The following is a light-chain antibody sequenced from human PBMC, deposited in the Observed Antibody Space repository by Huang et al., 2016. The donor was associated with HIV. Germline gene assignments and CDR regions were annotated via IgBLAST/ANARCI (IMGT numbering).Light chain of an antibody. Sequence: DIQMTQSPSSLSASVGDRVTLTCQASQDISNYLNWYQQKPGKAPKRLIYDATNLETGVPSRFSGSGSGTYFTFTISSLQPEDIATYYCQQYDNLPYTFGQGTKLEIK. CDR1: QDISNY. V-gene: IGKV1-33*01. J-gene: IGKJ2*01. CDR3: QQYDNLPYT. CDR2: DAT.